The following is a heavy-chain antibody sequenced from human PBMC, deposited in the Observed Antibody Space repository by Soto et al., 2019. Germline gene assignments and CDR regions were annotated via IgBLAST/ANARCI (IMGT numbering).Heavy chain of an antibody. CDR1: GYSFTNYW. CDR3: ARTVKWFDS. CDR2: IYPGDSDT. J-gene: IGHJ5*01. V-gene: IGHV5-51*01. Sequence: PGESLKISCKASGYSFTNYWIGWVRQMPGKGLELMGIIYPGDSDTRYSPSFQGQVSISADRSISTAYLQWSSLKTSENAMYYCARTVKWFDSWGQGNLVTVYS.